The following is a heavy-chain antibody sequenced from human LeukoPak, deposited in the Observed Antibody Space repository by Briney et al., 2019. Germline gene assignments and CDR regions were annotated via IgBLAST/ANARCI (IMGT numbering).Heavy chain of an antibody. CDR2: INHRGST. CDR1: GGSFSGYY. D-gene: IGHD3-10*01. J-gene: IGHJ5*02. CDR3: AKSLYGSGSYYNWFDP. Sequence: PSETPSLTCAVYGGSFSGYYWSWIRQSPGKGLEWIGEINHRGSTNYNPSLKRRVTISVDTSKNQFSLKLSSVTAADTAVYYCAKSLYGSGSYYNWFDPWGQGTLVTVSS. V-gene: IGHV4-34*01.